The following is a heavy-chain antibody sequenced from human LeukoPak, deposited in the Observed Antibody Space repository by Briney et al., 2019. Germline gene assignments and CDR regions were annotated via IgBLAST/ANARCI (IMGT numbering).Heavy chain of an antibody. J-gene: IGHJ4*02. V-gene: IGHV3-30*18. CDR3: AKSTTVTQRGYFDY. Sequence: GRSLRLSCAASGFTFSSYGMHGVRQAPAKGLEWVAIISYDGSNKYYADSVKGRFTISRDNSKNTLYLQMNSLRAEDTAVYYCAKSTTVTQRGYFDYWGQGTLVTVSS. CDR1: GFTFSSYG. D-gene: IGHD4-17*01. CDR2: ISYDGSNK.